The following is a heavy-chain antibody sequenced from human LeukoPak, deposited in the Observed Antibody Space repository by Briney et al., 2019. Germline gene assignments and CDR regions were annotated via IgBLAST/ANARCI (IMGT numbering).Heavy chain of an antibody. CDR1: GFTFSSYE. V-gene: IGHV3-48*03. J-gene: IGHJ4*02. CDR2: ISSSGSTI. CDR3: ARDRGYSYGFDY. D-gene: IGHD5-18*01. Sequence: GGALRLSFAASGFTFSSYEMNWVRQAPGKGLGGVSYISSSGSTIYYADSVKGRFTISRDNAKNSLYLQMNSLRAEDTAVYYCARDRGYSYGFDYWGQGTLVTVSS.